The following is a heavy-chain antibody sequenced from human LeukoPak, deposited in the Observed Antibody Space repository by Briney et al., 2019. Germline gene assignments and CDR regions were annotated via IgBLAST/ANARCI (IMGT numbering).Heavy chain of an antibody. D-gene: IGHD3-22*01. J-gene: IGHJ4*02. CDR2: IGWNSGSL. CDR3: AKGDSSGYYYVYQFDD. V-gene: IGHV3-9*01. Sequence: PGRSLRLSCAASGFSFDGYAMHWVRQAPGKGLEWVSGIGWNSGSLGYADSVKGRFTTSRDNAKNSLYLQMNSLRADDTALYYCAKGDSSGYYYVYQFDDWGQGTLVTVSS. CDR1: GFSFDGYA.